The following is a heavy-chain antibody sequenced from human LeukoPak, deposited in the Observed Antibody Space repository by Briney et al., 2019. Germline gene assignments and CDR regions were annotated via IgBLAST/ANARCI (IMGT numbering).Heavy chain of an antibody. V-gene: IGHV3-11*04. CDR1: GFTFSDYY. J-gene: IGHJ6*03. CDR2: ISSSGFTI. Sequence: PGGSLRLSCAASGFTFSDYYMSWIRQAPGKGLEWVSYISSSGFTIFYADSVKGRFTISRDNAKNSLYLQMNSLRPEDTAVYFCARDRHVPGLYYYYMDVWGKGTTVTVSS. CDR3: ARDRHVPGLYYYYMDV. D-gene: IGHD6-6*01.